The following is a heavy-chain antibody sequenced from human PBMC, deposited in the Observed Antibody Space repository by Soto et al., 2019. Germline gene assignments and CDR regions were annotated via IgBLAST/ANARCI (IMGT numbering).Heavy chain of an antibody. Sequence: PGESLKISCKGSGYSFTSYWIGWVRQMPGKGLEWMGIIYPGDSDTRYSPSFQGQVTISADKSISTAYLQWSSLKASDTAMYYCARLFAHFGVADYYYYGLDVCGQGTSVTVSS. CDR1: GYSFTSYW. V-gene: IGHV5-51*01. D-gene: IGHD3-3*01. CDR3: ARLFAHFGVADYYYYGLDV. J-gene: IGHJ6*02. CDR2: IYPGDSDT.